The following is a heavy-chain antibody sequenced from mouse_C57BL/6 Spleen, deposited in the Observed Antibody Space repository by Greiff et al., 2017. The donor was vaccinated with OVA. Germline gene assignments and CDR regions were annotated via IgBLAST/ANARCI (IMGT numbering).Heavy chain of an antibody. CDR3: ARDMDYDVDY. J-gene: IGHJ2*01. CDR1: GYAFSSYW. V-gene: IGHV1-80*01. D-gene: IGHD2-4*01. CDR2: IYPGDGDT. Sequence: QVQLKESGAELVKPGASVKISCKASGYAFSSYWMNWVKQRPGKGLEWIGQIYPGDGDTNYNGKFKGKATLTADKSSSTAYMQLSSLTSEDSAVYFCARDMDYDVDYWGQGTTLTVSS.